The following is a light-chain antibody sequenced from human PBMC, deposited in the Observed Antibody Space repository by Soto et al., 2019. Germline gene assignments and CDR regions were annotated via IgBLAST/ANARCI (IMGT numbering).Light chain of an antibody. CDR1: QSFSSTY. CDR2: GAS. V-gene: IGKV3D-20*02. J-gene: IGKJ4*01. Sequence: EIVLTQSPGTLSLSPGERATLSCRASQSFSSTYLAWYQQKPGQAPRLLIYGASSRATGIPDRFSGGGSGTDFSLTISRLDPEDFAVYYCQERSGWPRGTFGGGTKVEIK. CDR3: QERSGWPRGT.